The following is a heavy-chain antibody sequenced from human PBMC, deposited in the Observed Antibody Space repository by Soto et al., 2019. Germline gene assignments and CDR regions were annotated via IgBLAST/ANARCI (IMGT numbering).Heavy chain of an antibody. D-gene: IGHD6-25*01. V-gene: IGHV4-59*11. CDR2: VFSNWST. Sequence: VQLRESGPGLVRPSETLSLTCNVSGVSFSGQHWSWIRQAPGKGLEWVGYVFSNWSTTYNPSLESRVTMSLDMAKSQFSLRLTSVTAADTAVYYCERFGAAAAHDDKWGQGTLVTVSS. CDR3: ERFGAAAAHDDK. J-gene: IGHJ4*02. CDR1: GVSFSGQH.